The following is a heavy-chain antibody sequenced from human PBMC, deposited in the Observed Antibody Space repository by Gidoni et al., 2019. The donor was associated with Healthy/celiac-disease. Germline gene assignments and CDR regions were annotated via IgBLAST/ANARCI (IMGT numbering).Heavy chain of an antibody. Sequence: EVQLVESGGGLVQPGRSLRLSCTASGFTFGDYAMSWVRQAPGNGLEWVGFIRSKAYGGTTEYAASVKGIFTISRDDSKSIAYLQMNSLKTEDTAVYYCTHERFDSSGYSSDAFDIWGQGTMVTVSS. D-gene: IGHD3-22*01. J-gene: IGHJ3*02. CDR3: THERFDSSGYSSDAFDI. CDR1: GFTFGDYA. CDR2: IRSKAYGGTT. V-gene: IGHV3-49*04.